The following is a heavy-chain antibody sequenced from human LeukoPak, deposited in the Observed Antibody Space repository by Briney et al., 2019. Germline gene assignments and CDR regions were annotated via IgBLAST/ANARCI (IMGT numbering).Heavy chain of an antibody. CDR1: GDMFTGYY. J-gene: IGHJ4*02. Sequence: SSVKGSSKASGDMFTGYYMHWVRQAPVQGLEWMGWINPNSGGTNYAQKFKGRVNMARDTSISTDYMELSSLRSDDTAVYYCARGYCSGDCFTLFDYWGQGTLVTVSS. CDR2: INPNSGGT. D-gene: IGHD2-21*02. CDR3: ARGYCSGDCFTLFDY. V-gene: IGHV1-2*02.